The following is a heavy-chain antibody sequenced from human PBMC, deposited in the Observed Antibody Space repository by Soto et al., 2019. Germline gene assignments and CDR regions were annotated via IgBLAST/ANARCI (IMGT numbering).Heavy chain of an antibody. Sequence: QVQLQESGPGLVKPSQTLSLTCTVSGGSISSGGYYWSWIRQHPGKGLEWIGYIYYSGSTYYNPSLKSRVTLSVYTAKNQFSLKLSSVTAADTAVYYCARVNWNDELVAFDYWGQGTLVTVSS. V-gene: IGHV4-31*03. CDR3: ARVNWNDELVAFDY. D-gene: IGHD1-1*01. J-gene: IGHJ4*02. CDR2: IYYSGST. CDR1: GGSISSGGYY.